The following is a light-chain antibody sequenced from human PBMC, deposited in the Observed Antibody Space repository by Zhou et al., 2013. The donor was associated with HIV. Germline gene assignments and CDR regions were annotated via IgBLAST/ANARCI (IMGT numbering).Light chain of an antibody. CDR2: DTF. CDR1: QSVRNY. J-gene: IGKJ3*01. V-gene: IGKV3-11*01. Sequence: EVVLTQSPVTLSLSPGERATLSCRASQSVRNYLAWYQQKCGQAPRLLIYDTFNRATGIPARFSGSGSGTDFTLTISSLEPEDFAIYYCQQYGANPFTFGPGTKVDIK. CDR3: QQYGANPFT.